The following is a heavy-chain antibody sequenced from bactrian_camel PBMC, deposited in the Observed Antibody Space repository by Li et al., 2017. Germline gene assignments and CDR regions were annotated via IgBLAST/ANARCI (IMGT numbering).Heavy chain of an antibody. CDR3: VLDPHIDVGH. J-gene: IGHJ4*01. CDR2: TGAEKI. D-gene: IGHD3*01. CDR1: GGSTNC. Sequence: VQLVESGGGSVQTGGSLRLSCTYSGGSTNCIGWFRQAPGQEREGVAATGAEKISYNDLVRGRFAFSQDNASNTVYLQMNSLNSEDMAMYYCVLDPHIDVGHWGQGTQVTVS. V-gene: IGHV3S53*01.